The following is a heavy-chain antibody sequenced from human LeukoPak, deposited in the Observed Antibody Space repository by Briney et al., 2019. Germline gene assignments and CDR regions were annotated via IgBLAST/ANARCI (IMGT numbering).Heavy chain of an antibody. Sequence: SETLSLTCTVSGGSISTSNYYWGWIRQPPGKGLEWIGNIFYSGSTYYGPSLKSRLTISLDTSRNQFSLKLSSVTAADTAVYYCARAQPPYYYDSSGYYTWGQGTLVTVSS. CDR1: GGSISTSNYY. CDR2: IFYSGST. D-gene: IGHD3-22*01. V-gene: IGHV4-39*07. CDR3: ARAQPPYYYDSSGYYT. J-gene: IGHJ5*02.